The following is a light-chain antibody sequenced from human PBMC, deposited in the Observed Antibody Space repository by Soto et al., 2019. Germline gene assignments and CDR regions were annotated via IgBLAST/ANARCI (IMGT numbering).Light chain of an antibody. CDR3: GTWDTGLSGWV. V-gene: IGLV1-51*01. Sequence: QSVLTQPPSVSAAPGQKVTISCSGTSSNIGDNYVAWYRQLPGTAPKLLIYDNYKRPSGIPDRFSGSKSGTSTTLGITGLQTGDEADYYCGTWDTGLSGWVFGGGTQLTVL. CDR1: SSNIGDNY. CDR2: DNY. J-gene: IGLJ3*02.